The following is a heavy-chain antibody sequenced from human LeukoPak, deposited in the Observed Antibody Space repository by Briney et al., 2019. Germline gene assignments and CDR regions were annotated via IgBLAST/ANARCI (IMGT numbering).Heavy chain of an antibody. D-gene: IGHD2-8*01. V-gene: IGHV4-30-2*01. J-gene: IGHJ5*02. CDR1: GGSISSGGYS. CDR2: IYHSGST. Sequence: SETLSLTCAVSGGSISSGGYSWRWIRQPPGKGLEWIGYIYHSGSTYYNPSLKSRVTIPVDRSKNQFSLKLSSVTAADTAVYYCARDHRSVGVSWFDPWGQGTLVTVSS. CDR3: ARDHRSVGVSWFDP.